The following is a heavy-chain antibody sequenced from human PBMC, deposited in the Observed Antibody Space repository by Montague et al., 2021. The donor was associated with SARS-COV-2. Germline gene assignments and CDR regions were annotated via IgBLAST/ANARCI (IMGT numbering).Heavy chain of an antibody. D-gene: IGHD3-10*01. CDR3: TRGRGYTAPIDD. CDR2: LYSGGDT. V-gene: IGHV3-53*01. Sequence: SLRLSCAASEFTISANYMNWVRQAPGKGLEWVSALYSGGDTYYADSVKGRFTISRDNSKNTLYLQMNTLRADDTAVYYCTRGRGYTAPIDDWGQGTLVTVSS. CDR1: EFTISANY. J-gene: IGHJ4*02.